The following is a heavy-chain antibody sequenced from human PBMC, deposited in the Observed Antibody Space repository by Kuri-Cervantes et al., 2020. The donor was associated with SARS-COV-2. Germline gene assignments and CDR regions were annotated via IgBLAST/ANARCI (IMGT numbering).Heavy chain of an antibody. J-gene: IGHJ3*02. V-gene: IGHV4-34*01. CDR3: ARGHSGSVAATTAFDI. CDR2: INHSGST. Sequence: ESLKISCTASGFTFSDYYMTWIRQAPGKGLECIGEINHSGSTNYNPSLKSRVTISVDTSKNQFSLKLSSVTAADTAVYYCARGHSGSVAATTAFDIWGQGTMVTVSS. D-gene: IGHD6-19*01. CDR1: GFTFSDYY.